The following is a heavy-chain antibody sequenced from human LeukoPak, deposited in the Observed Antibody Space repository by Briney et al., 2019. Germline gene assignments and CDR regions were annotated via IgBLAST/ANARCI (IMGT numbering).Heavy chain of an antibody. D-gene: IGHD1-1*01. CDR1: GYSFTSNW. CDR2: IDPSDSYT. CDR3: ARQPEGTWFDP. V-gene: IGHV5-10-1*01. J-gene: IGHJ5*02. Sequence: SGGSLRISCKGSGYSFTSNWISWVPQMPGKGLEWMGRIDPSDSYTNYSPSFQGHVTISADKSISTAYLQWSSLKASDTAMYYCARQPEGTWFDPWGQGTLVTVSS.